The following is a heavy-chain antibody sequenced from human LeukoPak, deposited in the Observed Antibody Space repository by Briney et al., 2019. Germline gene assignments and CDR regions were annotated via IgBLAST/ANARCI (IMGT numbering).Heavy chain of an antibody. CDR3: ARDGSSGWYYFDY. J-gene: IGHJ4*02. Sequence: GGSLTLSCAGTGFTFSSYAMYWGRHGPGQGLGGVGAISYDGLKKNYGDSVKGRFTVSRDNVRKTLYLQMNSLRPEDTAVYFCARDGSSGWYYFDYWGRGILVTVSS. V-gene: IGHV3-30*04. CDR1: GFTFSSYA. D-gene: IGHD6-19*01. CDR2: ISYDGLKK.